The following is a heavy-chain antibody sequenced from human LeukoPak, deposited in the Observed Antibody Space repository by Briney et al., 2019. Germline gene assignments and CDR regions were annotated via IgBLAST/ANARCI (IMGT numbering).Heavy chain of an antibody. J-gene: IGHJ4*02. Sequence: GGSLRLSCAASGFTFSSYSMNWVRQAPGKGLEWVSYISSSSSTIYYADSVKGRFTISRDNAKNSLYLQMNSLRAEDTAIYYCARDGPMAGIYFDYWGQGALVTVSS. CDR1: GFTFSSYS. V-gene: IGHV3-48*04. D-gene: IGHD3-10*01. CDR3: ARDGPMAGIYFDY. CDR2: ISSSSSTI.